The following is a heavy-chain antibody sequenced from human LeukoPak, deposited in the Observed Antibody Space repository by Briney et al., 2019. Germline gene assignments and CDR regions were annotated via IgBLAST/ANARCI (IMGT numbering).Heavy chain of an antibody. Sequence: PGGSLRLSCAASGFTFSSYAMSWVRQAPGKGLEWVSAISGSGGSTYYADSVKGRFTISRDNPKNTLYLQMNSLRAEDTAVYYCAKDALRYFDWAADYWGQGTLVTVSP. CDR2: ISGSGGST. D-gene: IGHD3-9*01. V-gene: IGHV3-23*01. J-gene: IGHJ4*02. CDR3: AKDALRYFDWAADY. CDR1: GFTFSSYA.